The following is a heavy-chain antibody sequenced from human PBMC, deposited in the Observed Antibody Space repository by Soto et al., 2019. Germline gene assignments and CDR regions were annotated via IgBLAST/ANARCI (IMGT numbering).Heavy chain of an antibody. CDR2: IKQGGSEK. J-gene: IGHJ4*02. CDR3: ARVRYYGSGSYYLDY. Sequence: EVQLVESGGGLVQPGGSLRLSCAASGFTFSSYWMSWVRQAPGKGLEWVANIKQGGSEKYYVDSVKGRFTISRDNAKNSLYLQMNSMRAEDTAVYYCARVRYYGSGSYYLDYWGQGTLVTVSS. V-gene: IGHV3-7*04. CDR1: GFTFSSYW. D-gene: IGHD3-10*01.